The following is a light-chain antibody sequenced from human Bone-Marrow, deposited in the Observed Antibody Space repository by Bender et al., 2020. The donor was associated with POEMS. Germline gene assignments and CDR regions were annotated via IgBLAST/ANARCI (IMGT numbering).Light chain of an antibody. Sequence: SCVVTQPPSVAVAPGTTARITCGGNDIGSKTVHWYQQRPGQAPVLVISDDSRRPSGIPERFSGTNSGNTATLTISRVEAGDEDDYYCQVWETSSVCWVFGRRTKLSV. CDR1: DIGSKT. CDR2: DDS. CDR3: QVWETSSVCWV. J-gene: IGLJ3*02. V-gene: IGLV3-21*03.